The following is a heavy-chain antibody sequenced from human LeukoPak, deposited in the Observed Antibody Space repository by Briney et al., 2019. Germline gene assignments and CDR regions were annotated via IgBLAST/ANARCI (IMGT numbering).Heavy chain of an antibody. Sequence: PSETLSLTCTVSGGSIMSYYWSWIRQPPGKGLEWIGYIYYSGSTNYNPSLKSRVTISVDTSKNQFSLKLSSVTAADTAVYYCARERYCSGGSCYSGIDYWGQGTLVTVSS. CDR3: ARERYCSGGSCYSGIDY. CDR2: IYYSGST. D-gene: IGHD2-15*01. V-gene: IGHV4-59*01. J-gene: IGHJ4*02. CDR1: GGSIMSYY.